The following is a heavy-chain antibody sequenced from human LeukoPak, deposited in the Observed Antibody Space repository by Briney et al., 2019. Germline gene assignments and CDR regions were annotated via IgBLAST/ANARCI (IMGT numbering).Heavy chain of an antibody. CDR2: IYSGGSP. Sequence: PGGSLRLSCAASGFSISDNYMNWVRQAPGKGLEWDSVIYSGGSPYYTDSVKGRFSISRDTSKNTVYLQMSSLRAEDTAVYYCARDSPVSDALDKWGQGTMVTVSS. CDR1: GFSISDNY. CDR3: ARDSPVSDALDK. V-gene: IGHV3-66*01. D-gene: IGHD3-16*02. J-gene: IGHJ3*02.